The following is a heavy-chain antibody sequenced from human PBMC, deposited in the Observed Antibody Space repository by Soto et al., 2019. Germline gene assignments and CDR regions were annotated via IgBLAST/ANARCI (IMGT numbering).Heavy chain of an antibody. CDR3: ARLGEYDSSGYYYVFGY. Sequence: ASVKVSCKASGYTFTSYGFSWVRQAPGQGLEWMGWISAYNGNTNYAQKLQGRVTMTTDTSTSTAYMELRSLRSDDTAVYYCARLGEYDSSGYYYVFGYWGQGTLVTVSS. CDR1: GYTFTSYG. D-gene: IGHD3-22*01. CDR2: ISAYNGNT. V-gene: IGHV1-18*01. J-gene: IGHJ4*02.